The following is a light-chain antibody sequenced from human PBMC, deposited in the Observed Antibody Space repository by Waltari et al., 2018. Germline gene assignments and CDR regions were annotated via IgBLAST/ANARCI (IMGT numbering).Light chain of an antibody. V-gene: IGKV3-15*01. CDR3: QHHNNWPPRWT. CDR1: QSVSSK. J-gene: IGKJ1*01. CDR2: GAS. Sequence: EIVMTQSPATLSVSPGERATLSYRASQSVSSKLAWYQQKPGQAPRLLIYGASTRATGVPARFSGSGSGPEYILTISSLQSEDFAVYYCQHHNNWPPRWTFGQGTKVEIK.